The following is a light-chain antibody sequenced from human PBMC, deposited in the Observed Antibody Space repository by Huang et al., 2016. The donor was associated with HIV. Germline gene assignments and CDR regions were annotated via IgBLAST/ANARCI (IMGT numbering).Light chain of an antibody. Sequence: EIVLTQSPGTLSLSPGQRLTLSCRGSQTVSNDYLAWYQQKPGQSPRLLIYAASTRAAGIPDRFSGSGSATDFILTVSRLEPEDSAVYYCQQYALSPWTFGHGTKVEI. V-gene: IGKV3-20*01. CDR1: QTVSNDY. CDR2: AAS. J-gene: IGKJ1*01. CDR3: QQYALSPWT.